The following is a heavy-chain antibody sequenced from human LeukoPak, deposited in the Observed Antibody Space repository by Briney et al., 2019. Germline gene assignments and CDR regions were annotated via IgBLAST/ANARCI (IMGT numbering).Heavy chain of an antibody. CDR2: IHHDGGI. D-gene: IGHD3-16*02. CDR1: GGSIDSTNW. V-gene: IGHV4/OR15-8*01. J-gene: IGHJ4*02. Sequence: SETLSLTCDVSGGSIDSTNWWNWVRQPPGKGLEWIGEIHHDGGINYNPSLKSRVTLSVDKSKNQFSLRLNSVTAADTAMYYCARSHDHLWGNYPDYWGQGTLVTVSS. CDR3: ARSHDHLWGNYPDY.